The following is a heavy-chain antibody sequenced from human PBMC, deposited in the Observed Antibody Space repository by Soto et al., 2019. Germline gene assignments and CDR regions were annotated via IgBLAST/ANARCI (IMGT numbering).Heavy chain of an antibody. CDR2: ISNGGSTI. V-gene: IGHV3-48*01. Sequence: GGSLRLSCAASGFTFSGYSMNWVRQAPGKGLEWVAYISNGGSTIFYADSVKGRFTISRDNAKNSLYLQMDSLRAEDTAVYYCARENNFWAQGTLVTVSS. J-gene: IGHJ4*02. CDR1: GFTFSGYS. CDR3: ARENNF. D-gene: IGHD3-3*01.